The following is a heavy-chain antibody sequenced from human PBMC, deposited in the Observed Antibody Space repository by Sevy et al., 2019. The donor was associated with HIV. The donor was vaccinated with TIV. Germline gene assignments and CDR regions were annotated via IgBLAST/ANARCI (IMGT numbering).Heavy chain of an antibody. CDR3: AKDLGLERLSKKYYYGMDV. CDR1: GFTFSSYG. D-gene: IGHD1-1*01. CDR2: ISYDGSNK. V-gene: IGHV3-30*18. Sequence: GGSLRLSCAASGFTFSSYGMHWDRQAPGKGLEWVAVISYDGSNKYYANSVKGRFTISRDNSKNTLYLQMNSLRAEDTAVYYCAKDLGLERLSKKYYYGMDVWGQGTTVTVSS. J-gene: IGHJ6*02.